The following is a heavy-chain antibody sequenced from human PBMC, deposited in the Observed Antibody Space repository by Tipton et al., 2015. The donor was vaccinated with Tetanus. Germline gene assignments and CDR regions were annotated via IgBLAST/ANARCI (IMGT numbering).Heavy chain of an antibody. CDR1: GGSISSYY. J-gene: IGHJ4*02. CDR3: ARGTGDS. D-gene: IGHD1-14*01. CDR2: IYYSGST. V-gene: IGHV4-59*01. Sequence: VKPSETLSLTCTVSGGSISSYYWSWIRQPPGKGLEWIGYIYYSGSTNYNPSLKSRVTISVDTSKNQFSLKLSSVTAADTAVYYCARGTGDSWGQGTLVTVSS.